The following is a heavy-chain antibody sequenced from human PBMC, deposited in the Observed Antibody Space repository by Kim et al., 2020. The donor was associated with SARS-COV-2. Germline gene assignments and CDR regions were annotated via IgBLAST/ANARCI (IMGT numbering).Heavy chain of an antibody. CDR1: GGSFSGYY. Sequence: SETLSLTCAVYGGSFSGYYWSWIRQPPGKGLEWIGEINHSGSTNYNPSLKSRVTISVDTSKNQFSLKLSSVTAADTAVYYCARGRDYYYGSGSYYNVHYYYYGMDVWGQGTTVTVSS. D-gene: IGHD3-10*01. CDR2: INHSGST. CDR3: ARGRDYYYGSGSYYNVHYYYYGMDV. V-gene: IGHV4-34*01. J-gene: IGHJ6*02.